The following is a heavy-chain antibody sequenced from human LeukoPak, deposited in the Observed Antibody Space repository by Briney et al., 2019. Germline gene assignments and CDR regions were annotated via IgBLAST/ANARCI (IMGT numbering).Heavy chain of an antibody. CDR3: ARDEYSSSFNWFDP. J-gene: IGHJ5*02. CDR2: ISSSSSYI. Sequence: GGSLRLSCAASGFTFSSYSMNWVRQAPGKGLEWVSSISSSSSYIYYAGSVKGRLTISRDNAKNSLYLQMNSLRAEDTAVYYCARDEYSSSFNWFDPWGQGTLVTVSS. V-gene: IGHV3-21*01. CDR1: GFTFSSYS. D-gene: IGHD6-6*01.